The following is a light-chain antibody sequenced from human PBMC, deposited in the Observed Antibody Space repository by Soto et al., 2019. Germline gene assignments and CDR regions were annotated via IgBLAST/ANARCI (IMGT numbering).Light chain of an antibody. Sequence: QSALTQPASVSGSPGQSITVSCTGTSSDVGSYNLVSWYQQHPGKAPKLMIYEGSQRPSGISRRFSGSKSGNTASLTISGLQAEDEADYYCCSYAGGSHPYVFGTGTKLTVL. CDR2: EGS. J-gene: IGLJ1*01. CDR1: SSDVGSYNL. CDR3: CSYAGGSHPYV. V-gene: IGLV2-23*01.